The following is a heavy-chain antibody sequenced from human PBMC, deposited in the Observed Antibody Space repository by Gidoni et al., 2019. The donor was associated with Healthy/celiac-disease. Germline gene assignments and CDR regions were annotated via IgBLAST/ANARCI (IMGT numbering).Heavy chain of an antibody. CDR3: ARAGYCSGGNCYSEY. CDR2: IYHSGST. Sequence: QVQLQESGPGLVKPSGTLSLPCAVSGGSISSSNWWSWVRQPPGKGLEWIGQIYHSGSTNYNSSLKSRVTISVDKSKNQFSLNLSSVTAADTAVYYCARAGYCSGGNCYSEYWGQGTLVTVSS. V-gene: IGHV4-4*02. D-gene: IGHD2-15*01. J-gene: IGHJ4*02. CDR1: GGSISSSNW.